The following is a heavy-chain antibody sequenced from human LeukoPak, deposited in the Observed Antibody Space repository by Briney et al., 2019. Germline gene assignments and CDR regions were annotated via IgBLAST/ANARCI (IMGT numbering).Heavy chain of an antibody. V-gene: IGHV4-34*01. D-gene: IGHD3-16*01. CDR1: GGSFSGYY. CDR3: ARGYGGIYYYYMDV. CDR2: IDHSGST. Sequence: SETLSLTCAVYGGSFSGYYWSWIRQPPGKGLEWIGEIDHSGSTNYNPSLKSRVTISVDTSKNQFSLKLSSVTAADTAVYYCARGYGGIYYYYMDVWGKGTTVTISS. J-gene: IGHJ6*03.